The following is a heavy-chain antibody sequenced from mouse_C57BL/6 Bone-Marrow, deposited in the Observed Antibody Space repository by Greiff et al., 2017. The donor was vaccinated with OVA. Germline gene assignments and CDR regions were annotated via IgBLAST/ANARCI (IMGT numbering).Heavy chain of an antibody. V-gene: IGHV1-81*01. J-gene: IGHJ3*01. CDR3: AVYYGNYVTY. Sequence: VQLQQSGAELARPGASVKLSCTASGYTFTSYGISWVKQRTGQGLEWIGEIYPRSGNTYYTEKFKGKATLTADKSSSTAYMELPSLTSEDSAVYFCAVYYGNYVTYWGQGTLVTVSA. CDR1: GYTFTSYG. CDR2: IYPRSGNT. D-gene: IGHD2-1*01.